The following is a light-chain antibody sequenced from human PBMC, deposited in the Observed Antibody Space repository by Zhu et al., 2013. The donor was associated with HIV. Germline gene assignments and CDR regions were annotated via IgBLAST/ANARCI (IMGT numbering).Light chain of an antibody. Sequence: EIVMTQSPATVSVSVGERGTLSCKASQSVGNDLAWYHQRPGQAPRLLIYGASSRASDCPVRFSGSGSGTEFTLTISSLQAEDVAVYYCQQYYSTPYSFGQGTKLEIK. J-gene: IGKJ2*03. CDR1: QSVGND. V-gene: IGKV3-15*01. CDR2: GAS. CDR3: QQYYSTPYS.